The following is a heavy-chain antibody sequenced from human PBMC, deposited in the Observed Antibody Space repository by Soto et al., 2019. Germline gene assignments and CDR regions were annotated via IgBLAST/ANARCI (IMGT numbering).Heavy chain of an antibody. J-gene: IGHJ3*01. CDR1: GFTFSDYW. CDR3: VRDGALRSLSNFDV. D-gene: IGHD4-4*01. V-gene: IGHV3-74*01. Sequence: VQLVESGGGLVQPGGSLRLSCAASGFTFSDYWLAWARQAPGKGLFWVSRINSDGSIAHYAESVKGRFTISRDNAKNTLWLQVNSLRDDDTAVYYCVRDGALRSLSNFDVWGQGTVVTVAS. CDR2: INSDGSIA.